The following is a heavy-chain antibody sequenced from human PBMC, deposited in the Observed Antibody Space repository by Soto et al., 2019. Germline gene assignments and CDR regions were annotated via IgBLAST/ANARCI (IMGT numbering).Heavy chain of an antibody. J-gene: IGHJ4*02. CDR3: AHIVVAGLGYYFDY. CDR1: GFSLSSTRMA. Sequence: QITLKESGPTLVKPTQTLTLTCTFSGFSLSSTRMAVGWIRQPPGKALEWLALIYWDDDKRYSPFLKSRLTLTEDTSKNQVVLTMPNMDPVDTARYYCAHIVVAGLGYYFDYWGQGTLVTVSS. CDR2: IYWDDDK. D-gene: IGHD6-19*01. V-gene: IGHV2-5*02.